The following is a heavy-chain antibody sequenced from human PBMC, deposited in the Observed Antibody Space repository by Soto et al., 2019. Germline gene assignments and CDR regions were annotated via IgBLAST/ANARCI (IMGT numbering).Heavy chain of an antibody. Sequence: QVQLLQYGAEVKKPGSSVKVSCKASGGTFSNYAISWVRQAPGQGLEWMGGIIPLFDTTNYAQKFQVRVTITADESTSTASMELNSLRFEDTAVYYCARARSPTLTITGSTFDYDGMDVWGQGTTVTVSS. CDR3: ARARSPTLTITGSTFDYDGMDV. CDR2: IIPLFDTT. D-gene: IGHD4-4*01. CDR1: GGTFSNYA. V-gene: IGHV1-69*01. J-gene: IGHJ6*02.